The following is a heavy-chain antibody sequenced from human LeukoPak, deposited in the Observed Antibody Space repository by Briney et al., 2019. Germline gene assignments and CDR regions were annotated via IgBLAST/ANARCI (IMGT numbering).Heavy chain of an antibody. CDR1: GFTFSTYS. CDR2: IDTGTSTI. V-gene: IGHV3-48*01. D-gene: IGHD3-3*01. CDR3: TIRFDY. J-gene: IGHJ4*02. Sequence: GSLRLSCAASGFTFSTYSMNWVRQAPGKGLEWVSYIDTGTSTIYYADSGKGLFTISKDNAKNSLYLQMNSLRTEDTAVYYCTIRFDYWGQGTLVTASS.